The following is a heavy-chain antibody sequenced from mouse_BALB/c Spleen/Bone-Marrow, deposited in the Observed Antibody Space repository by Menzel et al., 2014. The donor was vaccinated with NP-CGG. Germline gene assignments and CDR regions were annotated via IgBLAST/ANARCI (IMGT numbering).Heavy chain of an antibody. CDR3: AGRGYYGTNYDFDF. V-gene: IGHV1-7*01. CDR2: INPSTGYT. J-gene: IGHJ2*01. Sequence: QVQLQQSGAELAKPGSSVKMSCKASGYTFTTYWMHWIKQRPGQGLEWIGYINPSTGYTEYNQKFKDKATLTADKSSSTAYMQLSSLTSEDSAVYYCAGRGYYGTNYDFDFWGQGTTLTVSS. D-gene: IGHD1-1*01. CDR1: GYTFTTYW.